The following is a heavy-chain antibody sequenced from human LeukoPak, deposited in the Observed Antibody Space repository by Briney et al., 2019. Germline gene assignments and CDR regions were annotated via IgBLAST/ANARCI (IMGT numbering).Heavy chain of an antibody. J-gene: IGHJ5*02. CDR1: GGTFSSYA. CDR2: IIPILGIA. CDR3: ARVYCSGGSCYETAYP. D-gene: IGHD2-15*01. Sequence: SVKVSCKASGGTFSSYAISWVRQAPGQGLEWMGRIIPILGIANYAQKFQGRVTITADKSTSTAYMELSSLRSEDTAVYYCARVYCSGGSCYETAYPWGQGTLVTVSS. V-gene: IGHV1-69*04.